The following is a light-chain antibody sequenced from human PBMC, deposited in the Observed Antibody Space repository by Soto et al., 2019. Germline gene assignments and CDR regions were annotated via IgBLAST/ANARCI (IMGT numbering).Light chain of an antibody. CDR3: QQYYSTPWT. J-gene: IGKJ1*01. Sequence: DIVMTQSPDSLAVSLGERATINCKSSQSVFYSSINENYLAWYQQKPGQPPKLLIYWASTRESGVPDRFSGSGSGSDFTLTISSLQAEDVAVYSCQQYYSTPWTFGQGTKVEIK. V-gene: IGKV4-1*01. CDR1: QSVFYSSINENY. CDR2: WAS.